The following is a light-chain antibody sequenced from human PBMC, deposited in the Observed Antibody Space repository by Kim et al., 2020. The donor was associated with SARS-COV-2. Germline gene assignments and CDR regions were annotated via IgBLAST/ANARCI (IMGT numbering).Light chain of an antibody. CDR3: NSYTSSSTYWV. CDR1: STDVGGYNY. Sequence: QSISIPCTGTSTDVGGYNYVSWYQQHPGKAPNLMIYDVSKRPSGVSNRFSGSKSGNTASLTISGLQAEDEADYYCNSYTSSSTYWVFGGGTKLTVL. J-gene: IGLJ3*02. CDR2: DVS. V-gene: IGLV2-14*04.